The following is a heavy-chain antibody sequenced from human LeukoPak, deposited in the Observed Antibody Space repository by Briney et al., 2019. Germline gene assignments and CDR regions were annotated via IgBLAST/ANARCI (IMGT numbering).Heavy chain of an antibody. J-gene: IGHJ4*02. CDR3: ARERQLERLAFGKEGSAFDY. V-gene: IGHV3-48*01. Sequence: GGSLRLSCAASEFTFSSYSMNWVRQAPGKGLEWVSYISSSSSTIYYADSVKGRFTISRDNAKNSLYLQMNSLRAEDTAVYYCARERQLERLAFGKEGSAFDYWGQGTLVTVSS. CDR2: ISSSSSTI. CDR1: EFTFSSYS. D-gene: IGHD1-1*01.